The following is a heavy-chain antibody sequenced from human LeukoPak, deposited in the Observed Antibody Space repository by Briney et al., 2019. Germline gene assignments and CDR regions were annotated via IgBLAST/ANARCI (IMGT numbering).Heavy chain of an antibody. J-gene: IGHJ5*02. D-gene: IGHD1/OR15-1a*01. CDR2: VGAYDGDT. CDR1: GYTFTNYG. CDR3: ARDYDRWNNDCFDP. V-gene: IGHV1-18*01. Sequence: ASVKVSCXASGYTFTNYGISWVRQAPGQGLEWIGWVGAYDGDTNYAEKVQGRVTMTTDTSTSTAYLELRSLRSDDTAVYYCARDYDRWNNDCFDPWGQGTLVIVSS.